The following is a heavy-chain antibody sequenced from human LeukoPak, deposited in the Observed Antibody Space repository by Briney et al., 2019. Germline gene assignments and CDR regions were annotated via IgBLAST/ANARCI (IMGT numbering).Heavy chain of an antibody. V-gene: IGHV1-24*01. Sequence: ASVNVSCKASGYTFTSYDINWVRQATGQGLEWMGGFDPEDGETIYAQKFQGRVTMTEDTSTDTAYMELSSLRSEDTAVYYCATAPPIYDSSGYYYAWGQGTLVTVSS. J-gene: IGHJ5*02. CDR2: FDPEDGET. D-gene: IGHD3-22*01. CDR1: GYTFTSYD. CDR3: ATAPPIYDSSGYYYA.